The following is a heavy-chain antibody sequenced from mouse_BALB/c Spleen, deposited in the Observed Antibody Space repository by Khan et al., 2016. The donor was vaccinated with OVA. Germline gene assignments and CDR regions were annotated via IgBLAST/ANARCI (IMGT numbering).Heavy chain of an antibody. V-gene: IGHV2-9*02. CDR3: ARAFYNGAWFAY. CDR1: GFSLSNYG. J-gene: IGHJ3*01. CDR2: IWAGGST. D-gene: IGHD1-3*01. Sequence: QVQLKESGPGLVAPSQTLSITCTVSGFSLSNYGVHWVRQPPGKGLEWLGVIWAGGSTNHNSALMSRLSISKDDSKSQVFLKMNSLQTDDTAMYXWARAFYNGAWFAYWGQGTLVTVSA.